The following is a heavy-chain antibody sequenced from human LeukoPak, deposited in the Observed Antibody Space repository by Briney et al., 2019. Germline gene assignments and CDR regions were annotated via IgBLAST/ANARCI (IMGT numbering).Heavy chain of an antibody. CDR3: ARDLDDYGDSGSWFDP. V-gene: IGHV1-46*01. CDR1: GYTFTSHY. D-gene: IGHD4-17*01. CDR2: INPSGGST. Sequence: ASVKVSCKASGYTFTSHYMHWVRQAPGQGLEWMGIINPSGGSTSYAQKFQGRVTMTRDTSTSTVYMELSSLRSEDTAVYYCARDLDDYGDSGSWFDPWGQGTLVTVSS. J-gene: IGHJ5*02.